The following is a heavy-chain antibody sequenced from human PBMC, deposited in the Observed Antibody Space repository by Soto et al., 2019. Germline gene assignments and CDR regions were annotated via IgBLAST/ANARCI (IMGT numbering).Heavy chain of an antibody. CDR2: IYYSGST. D-gene: IGHD3-3*01. J-gene: IGHJ5*02. CDR1: GGSISSGDYY. CDR3: ARALITICGVAPGWFDP. V-gene: IGHV4-30-4*01. Sequence: PSGTLSLTCTVSGGSISSGDYYWSWIRQPPGKGLEWIGYIYYSGSTYYKPSLKSRVTISVDTSKNQFSQKLSSVTAEETAVYYCARALITICGVAPGWFDPWGQGTLVTVYS.